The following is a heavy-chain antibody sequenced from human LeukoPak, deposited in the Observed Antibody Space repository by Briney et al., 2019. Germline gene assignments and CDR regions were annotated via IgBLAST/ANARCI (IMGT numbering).Heavy chain of an antibody. J-gene: IGHJ4*02. CDR2: IYYSGST. CDR1: GGSISSSSYY. D-gene: IGHD2-2*02. Sequence: SETLSLTCTVSGGSISSSSYYWGWIRQPPGKGLEWIGSIYYSGSTYYNPSLKSRVTMSVDTSKNQFSLKLSSVTAADTAVYYCASCAGSSTSCYTFDYWGQGTLVTVSS. V-gene: IGHV4-39*07. CDR3: ASCAGSSTSCYTFDY.